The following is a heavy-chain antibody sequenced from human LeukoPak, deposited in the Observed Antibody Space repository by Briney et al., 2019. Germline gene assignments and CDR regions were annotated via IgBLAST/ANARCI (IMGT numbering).Heavy chain of an antibody. CDR2: ISSNGSPI. CDR3: ARDGLRSSSRSVAFDI. Sequence: PGGSLRLSCAASGFTFSSYEMNWVRQAPRKGLEWVSYISSNGSPIYYADSVKGRLTISRDNAKNSLYLQMNSLRAEDTAVYYCARDGLRSSSRSVAFDIWGQGTMVTVSS. J-gene: IGHJ3*02. D-gene: IGHD6-13*01. CDR1: GFTFSSYE. V-gene: IGHV3-48*03.